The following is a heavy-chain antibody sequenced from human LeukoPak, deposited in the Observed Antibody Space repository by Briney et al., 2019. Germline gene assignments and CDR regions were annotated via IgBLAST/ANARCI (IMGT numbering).Heavy chain of an antibody. Sequence: GESLRLSCAASGFTFSTYAMNWVRQALGKGLEWVSTVSGGGDTTYYAGSVRGRFTISRDNSKNTLYLQMNSLRADDTAVYYCTPKYYFDYWGHGTLVTVSS. V-gene: IGHV3-23*01. CDR2: VSGGGDTT. CDR3: TPKYYFDY. CDR1: GFTFSTYA. J-gene: IGHJ4*01.